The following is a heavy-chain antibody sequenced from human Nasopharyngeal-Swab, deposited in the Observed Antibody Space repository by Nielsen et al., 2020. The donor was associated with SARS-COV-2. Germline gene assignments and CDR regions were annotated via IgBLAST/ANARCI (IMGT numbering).Heavy chain of an antibody. CDR2: IKQDGSEK. Sequence: LTCAASGFTFSSYWMSWVRQAPGKGLEWVANIKQDGSEKYYVDSVKGRFTISRDNAKNSLYLQMNSLRAEDTAVYYCARGVVGYCSSTSCTTDSYYYYYMDVWGKGTTVTVSS. CDR3: ARGVVGYCSSTSCTTDSYYYYYMDV. V-gene: IGHV3-7*03. CDR1: GFTFSSYW. J-gene: IGHJ6*03. D-gene: IGHD2-2*03.